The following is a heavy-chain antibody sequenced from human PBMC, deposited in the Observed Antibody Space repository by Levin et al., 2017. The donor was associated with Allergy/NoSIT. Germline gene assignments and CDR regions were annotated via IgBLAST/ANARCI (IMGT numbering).Heavy chain of an antibody. D-gene: IGHD2-2*01. Sequence: PGGSLRLSCTVSGGSISSYYWSWIRQPPGKGLEWIGYIYYSGSTNYNPSLKSRVTISVDTSKNQFSLKLSSVTAADTAVYYCAASLGYCSSTSCRSLLILDYWGQGTLVTVSS. V-gene: IGHV4-59*08. CDR2: IYYSGST. CDR1: GGSISSYY. CDR3: AASLGYCSSTSCRSLLILDY. J-gene: IGHJ4*02.